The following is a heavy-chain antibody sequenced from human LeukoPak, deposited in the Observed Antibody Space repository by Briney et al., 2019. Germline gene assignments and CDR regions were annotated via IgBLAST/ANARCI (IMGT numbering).Heavy chain of an antibody. CDR2: IYYSGST. Sequence: PSETLSLTCTVPGGSISSSSYYWGWIRQPPGKGLEWIGSIYYSGSTYYNPSLKSRVTISVDTSKNQFSLKLSSVTAADTAVYYCARQSYDSSGYFFDYWGQGTLVTVSS. J-gene: IGHJ4*02. CDR1: GGSISSSSYY. V-gene: IGHV4-39*01. D-gene: IGHD3-22*01. CDR3: ARQSYDSSGYFFDY.